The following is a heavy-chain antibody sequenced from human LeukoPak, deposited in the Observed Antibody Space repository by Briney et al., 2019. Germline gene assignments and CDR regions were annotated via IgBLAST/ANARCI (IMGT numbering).Heavy chain of an antibody. CDR2: INSDGSST. J-gene: IGHJ4*02. Sequence: QPGGSLRLSCAASGFTFSSYWMHWVRQAPGKGLVWVSRINSDGSSTSYADSVKGRFTISRDNAKNTLYLQMNSLRAEDTAVYYCARGARYSSSWCLDYGDYPFDYWGQGTLVTVSS. CDR1: GFTFSSYW. D-gene: IGHD6-13*01. CDR3: ARGARYSSSWCLDYGDYPFDY. V-gene: IGHV3-74*01.